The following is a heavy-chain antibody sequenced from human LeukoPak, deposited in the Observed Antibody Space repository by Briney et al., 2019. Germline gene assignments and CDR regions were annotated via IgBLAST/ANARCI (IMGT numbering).Heavy chain of an antibody. CDR3: AKDWGLVRGVTFFDY. V-gene: IGHV3-9*01. J-gene: IGHJ4*02. CDR1: GFTFDDDA. D-gene: IGHD3-10*01. CDR2: DRWNSGSI. Sequence: GGSLRGYCAASGFTFDDDAMHWLRQDFWKGLQWLSGDRWNSGSIGFADSVTGRVTISRDNAKNLLYLQMNSLRAEDTDLYYCAKDWGLVRGVTFFDYWGQGTLVTVSS.